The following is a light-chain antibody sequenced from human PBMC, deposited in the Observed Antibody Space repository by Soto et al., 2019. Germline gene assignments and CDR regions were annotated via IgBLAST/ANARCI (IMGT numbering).Light chain of an antibody. CDR3: QQYDTYWT. J-gene: IGKJ1*01. V-gene: IGKV1-5*03. Sequence: DSQLTQSPSTLSASVGDKVILTCRASQSISNWLAWYQQKPGKAPNLLIYKASSLKSGVPSRFSGSGSGTEFTLTISSLQPDDFATYYCQQYDTYWTFGQGTKVDI. CDR1: QSISNW. CDR2: KAS.